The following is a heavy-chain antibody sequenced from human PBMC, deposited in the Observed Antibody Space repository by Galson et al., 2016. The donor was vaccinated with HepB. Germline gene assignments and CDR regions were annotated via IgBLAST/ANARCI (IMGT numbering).Heavy chain of an antibody. Sequence: SVKVSCKVSGYSLSEVRIHWVRQAPGKGLEWMGGFDPEDDATNYAQKFQGRVTMTDDTSTDTAYMELRSPRSEDTAVYYCVTVFMSTMGGVMVTGTWVDPWGQGTLVTVTS. CDR1: GYSLSEVR. V-gene: IGHV1-24*01. CDR2: FDPEDDAT. J-gene: IGHJ5*02. CDR3: VTVFMSTMGGVMVTGTWVDP. D-gene: IGHD3-16*01.